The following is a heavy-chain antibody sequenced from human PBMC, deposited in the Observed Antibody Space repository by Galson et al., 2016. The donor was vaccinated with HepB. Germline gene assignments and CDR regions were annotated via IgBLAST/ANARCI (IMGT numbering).Heavy chain of an antibody. V-gene: IGHV3-9*01. D-gene: IGHD3-10*01. CDR1: GFAFDDYA. Sequence: SLRLSCAVSGFAFDDYAMHWVRQAPGKGLEWVSGVTWNSGSTGYAASVKGRFTISRDNAKNSLYLQMNSLRPEDTALYYCAKDVDTGFGGAFDSWGQGTLVTVSS. CDR3: AKDVDTGFGGAFDS. CDR2: VTWNSGST. J-gene: IGHJ4*02.